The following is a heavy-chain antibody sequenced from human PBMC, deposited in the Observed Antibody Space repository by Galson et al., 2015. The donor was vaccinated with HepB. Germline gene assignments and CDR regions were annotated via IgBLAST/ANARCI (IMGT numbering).Heavy chain of an antibody. Sequence: SVKVSCKASGYTFTGYYMHWVRQAPGQGLEWMGWINPNSGSTSYAQKFQGRVTMTRDTSTSTVYMELSSLRSEDTAVYYCAREGGIVGATVEVNWFDPWGQGTLVTVSS. D-gene: IGHD1-26*01. V-gene: IGHV1-46*01. CDR2: INPNSGST. CDR3: AREGGIVGATVEVNWFDP. CDR1: GYTFTGYY. J-gene: IGHJ5*02.